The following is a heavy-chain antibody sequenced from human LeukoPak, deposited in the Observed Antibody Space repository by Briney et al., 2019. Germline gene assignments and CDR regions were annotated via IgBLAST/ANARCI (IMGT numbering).Heavy chain of an antibody. D-gene: IGHD4-17*01. Sequence: PGGSLRLSCAASGFTFSDYYMNWVRQAPGKGLEWLSYISSSGSTTYYADSVKGRFIISRDNAKNSVYLQMNSLRGEDTAVYYCARDEADLGVDYGDYGRTGVGYAMDVWGQGTTVIVSS. J-gene: IGHJ6*02. CDR2: ISSSGSTT. CDR3: ARDEADLGVDYGDYGRTGVGYAMDV. V-gene: IGHV3-11*01. CDR1: GFTFSDYY.